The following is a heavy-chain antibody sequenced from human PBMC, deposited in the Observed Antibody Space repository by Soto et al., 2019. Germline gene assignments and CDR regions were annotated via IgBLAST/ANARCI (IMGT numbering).Heavy chain of an antibody. J-gene: IGHJ4*02. CDR3: VRDSRDYYGFDY. Sequence: QITLKESGPPLVKPTQTLTLTCTFSGFSLSTSEVAVGWIRQPPGKALEWVALIYWDDDKRYSPSLKSRLTITKDTSKNQVVLTMTNMDPVDTGTYYCVRDSRDYYGFDYWGQGILVTVSS. D-gene: IGHD3-22*01. CDR2: IYWDDDK. CDR1: GFSLSTSEVA. V-gene: IGHV2-5*04.